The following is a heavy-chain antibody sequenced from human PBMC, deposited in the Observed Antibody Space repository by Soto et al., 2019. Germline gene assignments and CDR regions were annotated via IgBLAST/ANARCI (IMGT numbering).Heavy chain of an antibody. Sequence: RGSLRLSCAASGFTFSSYAMSWVRQAPGKGLEWVSAISGSGGSTYYADSVKGRFTISRDNSKNTLYLQMNSLRAEDTAVYYCAGSSSWLYYYYYYGMDVWGQGTTVTVSS. CDR2: ISGSGGST. CDR3: AGSSSWLYYYYYYGMDV. V-gene: IGHV3-23*01. CDR1: GFTFSSYA. J-gene: IGHJ6*02. D-gene: IGHD6-13*01.